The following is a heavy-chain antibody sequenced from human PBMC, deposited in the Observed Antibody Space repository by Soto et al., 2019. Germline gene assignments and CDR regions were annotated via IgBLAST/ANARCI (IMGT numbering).Heavy chain of an antibody. V-gene: IGHV4-59*01. Sequence: TSETLSLTCTVSGASISSYYWSWIRQPPGKGLEWIGYIYYSGSTNYNPSLKSRVTISVDTSKNQFSLKLSSVTAADTAVYYCARTIAVAGIGYYYGMDVWGQGTTVTVSS. CDR1: GASISSYY. D-gene: IGHD6-19*01. CDR2: IYYSGST. CDR3: ARTIAVAGIGYYYGMDV. J-gene: IGHJ6*02.